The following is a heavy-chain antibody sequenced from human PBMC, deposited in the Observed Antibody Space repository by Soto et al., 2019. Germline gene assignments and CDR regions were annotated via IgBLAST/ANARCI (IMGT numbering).Heavy chain of an antibody. Sequence: QVQLQESGPGLVQPSQTLSLTCTVSGASIGSGSYYWSWIRQYPGEGLVWIGHIYDSGRTYYNPSLGSRVSISIDTSKNEFSLTLTSVTAADTAVYYCARLTTIITGAFDDWGLGTVVTVSS. CDR1: GASIGSGSYY. CDR3: ARLTTIITGAFDD. J-gene: IGHJ4*02. D-gene: IGHD7-27*01. V-gene: IGHV4-31*03. CDR2: IYDSGRT.